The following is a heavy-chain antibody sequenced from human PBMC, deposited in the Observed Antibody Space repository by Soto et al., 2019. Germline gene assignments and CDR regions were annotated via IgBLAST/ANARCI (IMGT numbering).Heavy chain of an antibody. CDR1: GGSISPYY. Sequence: PSETLSLTCTVSGGSISPYYWSWIRQPQGKGLEWVGYIYYGGSTSYNPSLKSRVTISLETSKSQFSLKLSSVTAADTAVYYCVREGYYYDSRWFDPWGQGTLVTVSS. CDR2: IYYGGST. V-gene: IGHV4-59*12. J-gene: IGHJ5*02. CDR3: VREGYYYDSRWFDP. D-gene: IGHD3-22*01.